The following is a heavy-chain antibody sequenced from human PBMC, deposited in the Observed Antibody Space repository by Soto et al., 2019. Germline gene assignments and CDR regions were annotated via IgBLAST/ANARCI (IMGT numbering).Heavy chain of an antibody. CDR2: ISYDGSNK. J-gene: IGHJ4*02. V-gene: IGHV3-30*18. Sequence: GGSMRLSCAASGFTFSSYGMHWVRQAPGKGLEWVAVISYDGSNKYYADSVKGRFTISRDNSKNTLYLQMNSLRAEDTAVYYCAKAIVGATTPHFDYWGQGTLVTVSS. CDR3: AKAIVGATTPHFDY. D-gene: IGHD1-26*01. CDR1: GFTFSSYG.